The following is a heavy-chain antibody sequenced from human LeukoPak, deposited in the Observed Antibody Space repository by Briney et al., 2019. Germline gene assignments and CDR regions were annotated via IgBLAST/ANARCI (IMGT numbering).Heavy chain of an antibody. Sequence: GGSLRLSCAASGFTFSSYGMHWVRQAPGKGLEWVAFIRYDGSNKYYADSVKGRFTISRDNSKNTLYLQMNSLRAEDTAVYYCAKDRMYYDFWSGYSIDAFDIWGQGTMVTVSS. CDR2: IRYDGSNK. J-gene: IGHJ3*02. D-gene: IGHD3-3*01. CDR1: GFTFSSYG. V-gene: IGHV3-30*02. CDR3: AKDRMYYDFWSGYSIDAFDI.